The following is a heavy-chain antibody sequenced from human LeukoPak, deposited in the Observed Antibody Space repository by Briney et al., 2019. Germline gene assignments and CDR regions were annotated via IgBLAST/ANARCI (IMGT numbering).Heavy chain of an antibody. CDR2: ISAYNGNT. V-gene: IGHV1-18*01. CDR1: GYTFTSYG. Sequence: ASVKVSCKASGYTFTSYGISWVRQAPGQGLEWMGWISAYNGNTNYAQKLQGRVTMTTDTSTSTAYMELRSLRSDDTAVYCCARDPTAFYDSSGSPGPHWGQGTLVTVSS. J-gene: IGHJ4*02. D-gene: IGHD3-22*01. CDR3: ARDPTAFYDSSGSPGPH.